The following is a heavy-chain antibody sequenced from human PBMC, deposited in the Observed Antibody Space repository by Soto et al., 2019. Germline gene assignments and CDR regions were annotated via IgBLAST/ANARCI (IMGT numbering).Heavy chain of an antibody. CDR3: ARDRGYCSSTSCYSSGGGMDV. V-gene: IGHV3-30-3*01. D-gene: IGHD2-2*01. CDR2: ISYDGSNK. CDR1: GFTFSSYA. Sequence: QVQLVESGGGVVQPGRSLRLSCAASGFTFSSYAMHWVRQAPGKGLEWVAVISYDGSNKYYADSVKGRFTISRDNSKNTLYLQMNSLRAEDTAVYYCARDRGYCSSTSCYSSGGGMDVWGQGTTVTVSS. J-gene: IGHJ6*02.